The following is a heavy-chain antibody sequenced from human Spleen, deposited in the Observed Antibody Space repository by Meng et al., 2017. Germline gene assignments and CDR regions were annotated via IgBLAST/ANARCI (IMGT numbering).Heavy chain of an antibody. CDR2: LYRSGST. D-gene: IGHD4-17*01. Sequence: QVQLQESGPGLVKPSGTLSLTCVVSGGSISSSDGWTWVRQPPGKGLEWIGELYRSGSTYYNSSLRSRVTISVDKSKNQFSLSLTSVTAADTAVYYCATTVRNWGQGTLVTVSS. CDR1: GGSISSSDG. J-gene: IGHJ4*02. CDR3: ATTVRN. V-gene: IGHV4-4*02.